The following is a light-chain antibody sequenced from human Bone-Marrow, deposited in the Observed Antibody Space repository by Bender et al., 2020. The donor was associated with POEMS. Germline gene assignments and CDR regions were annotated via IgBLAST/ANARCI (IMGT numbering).Light chain of an antibody. V-gene: IGLV2-14*03. CDR2: DVT. Sequence: QSALTQPASVSGSPGQSVTISCTGTSNDVGGYNFVSWYQQHPGKAPKLLIFDVTNRPSGISNRFSGSKSANTASLTISGLQSEDEADYYCSSYTSINTLVFGGGTKLTVL. CDR1: SNDVGGYNF. CDR3: SSYTSINTLV. J-gene: IGLJ3*02.